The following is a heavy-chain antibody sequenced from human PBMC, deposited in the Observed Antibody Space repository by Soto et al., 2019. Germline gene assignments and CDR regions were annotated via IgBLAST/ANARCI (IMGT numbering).Heavy chain of an antibody. J-gene: IGHJ4*02. CDR1: GDSISRSYW. CDR2: IYHTGTT. D-gene: IGHD5-12*01. V-gene: IGHV4-4*02. Sequence: PSETLSLTCAVSGDSISRSYWWSWVRQFPGKGLEWIGVIYHTGTTIYNPSLKSRVTISLDTSRNDFSLRLNSVTAADTAVYYCARHVGYSAFDYFDYWGQGRLVTVSS. CDR3: ARHVGYSAFDYFDY.